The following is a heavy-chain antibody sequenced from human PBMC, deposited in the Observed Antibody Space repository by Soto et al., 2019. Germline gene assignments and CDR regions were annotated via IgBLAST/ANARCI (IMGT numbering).Heavy chain of an antibody. Sequence: GGSLRLSCAASGFTFSGSAMHWVRQASGKGLEWVGRIRSKANSYATAYAASVKGRFTISRDDSKNTAYLQMNSLKTEDTAVYYCTSLLILLARPRAFDIWGQGTMVTVSS. J-gene: IGHJ3*02. CDR1: GFTFSGSA. CDR2: IRSKANSYAT. D-gene: IGHD2-15*01. V-gene: IGHV3-73*01. CDR3: TSLLILLARPRAFDI.